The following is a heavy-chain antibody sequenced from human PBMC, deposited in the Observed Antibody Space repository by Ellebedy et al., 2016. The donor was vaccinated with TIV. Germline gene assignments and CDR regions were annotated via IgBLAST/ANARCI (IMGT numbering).Heavy chain of an antibody. CDR1: GFTFSSYA. J-gene: IGHJ5*02. D-gene: IGHD2-21*02. CDR3: AAIIVVVTATNNWFDP. V-gene: IGHV3-48*03. CDR2: ISSSGSTI. Sequence: GGSLRLSCAASGFTFSSYAMSWVRQAPGKGLEWVSYISSSGSTIYYADSVKGRFTISRDNAKNSLYLQMNSLRAEDTAVYYCAAIIVVVTATNNWFDPWGQGTLVTVSS.